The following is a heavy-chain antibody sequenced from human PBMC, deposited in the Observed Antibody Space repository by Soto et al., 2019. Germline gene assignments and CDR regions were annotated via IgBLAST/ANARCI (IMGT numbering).Heavy chain of an antibody. D-gene: IGHD6-13*01. CDR3: ARISGIAAAGTWLHP. Sequence: SETLSLTCTVSGGSISSGGYYWSWIRQHPGKGLEWIGYIYYSGSTYYNPSLKSRATISVDTSKNQFSLKLSSVTAADTAVYYCARISGIAAAGTWLHPWGQGTLVTVSS. CDR2: IYYSGST. V-gene: IGHV4-31*03. J-gene: IGHJ5*02. CDR1: GGSISSGGYY.